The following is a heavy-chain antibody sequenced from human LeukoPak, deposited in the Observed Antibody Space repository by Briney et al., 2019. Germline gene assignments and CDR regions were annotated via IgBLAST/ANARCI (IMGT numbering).Heavy chain of an antibody. CDR1: GGSISGYY. CDR3: ARNREGGSSWPNFDY. J-gene: IGHJ4*02. V-gene: IGHV4-59*01. D-gene: IGHD6-13*01. Sequence: PSETLSLTCNVSGGSISGYYWSWIRQPPGQGLEWIGYVYYSGSTNYNPSLKSRVTISVDTSKNQFSLRLKSVTAADTAIHYSARNREGGSSWPNFDYWGQGSLVTVSS. CDR2: VYYSGST.